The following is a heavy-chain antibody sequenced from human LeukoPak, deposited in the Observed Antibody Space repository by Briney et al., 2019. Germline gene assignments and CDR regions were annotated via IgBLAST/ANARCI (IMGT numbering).Heavy chain of an antibody. Sequence: PGGSLRLSCAASGFTFSSYPMHWVRQVPGKGLEWLVVISTDGHDNHYADSVKGRFTISRDNSKNMVYLQMNSLRADDTALYFCAADPSRINWGFLKFWGQGALVTVSS. CDR1: GFTFSSYP. CDR2: ISTDGHDN. CDR3: AADPSRINWGFLKF. D-gene: IGHD7-27*01. J-gene: IGHJ4*02. V-gene: IGHV3-30*04.